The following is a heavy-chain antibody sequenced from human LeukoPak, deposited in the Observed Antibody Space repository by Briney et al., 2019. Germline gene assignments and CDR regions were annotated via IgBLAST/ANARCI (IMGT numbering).Heavy chain of an antibody. D-gene: IGHD6-19*01. CDR2: IGTRASTI. J-gene: IGHJ4*02. CDR1: GFTFSSYS. Sequence: GGSLRLSCAASGFTFSSYSMNWVRQAPGKGLEWVSYIGTRASTIYYEDSVKGRFTISRDNARNSLYLQMDGLRDEDTAVYFCAREGQWLAPDYWGQGTLVTVSS. V-gene: IGHV3-48*02. CDR3: AREGQWLAPDY.